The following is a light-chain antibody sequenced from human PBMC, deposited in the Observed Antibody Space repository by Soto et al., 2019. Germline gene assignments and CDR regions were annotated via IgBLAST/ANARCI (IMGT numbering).Light chain of an antibody. Sequence: DIQMTQSPSSLSASVGDRVTITCRAGQSIRSYLNWYQQKPETAPQLLIYSSSSLESGVPSRFSGSGSGTDFTLTITSLQPEDFATYYCQQSYSTPYTFGQGTKLEIK. CDR1: QSIRSY. J-gene: IGKJ2*01. V-gene: IGKV1-39*01. CDR2: SSS. CDR3: QQSYSTPYT.